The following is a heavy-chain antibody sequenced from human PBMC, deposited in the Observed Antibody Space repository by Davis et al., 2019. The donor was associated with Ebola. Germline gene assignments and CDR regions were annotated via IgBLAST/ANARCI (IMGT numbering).Heavy chain of an antibody. Sequence: AASVKVSCKASGHAFTTYALNWVRQAPGQGLEWMGWINTNTGNPTYAQGFTGRFVLSLDTSVSTAYLQISSLKAEDTAVYYCARDIGDTTMVGGEGYYYYGMDVWGQGTTVTVSS. CDR2: INTNTGNP. CDR3: ARDIGDTTMVGGEGYYYYGMDV. J-gene: IGHJ6*02. CDR1: GHAFTTYA. D-gene: IGHD5-18*01. V-gene: IGHV7-4-1*02.